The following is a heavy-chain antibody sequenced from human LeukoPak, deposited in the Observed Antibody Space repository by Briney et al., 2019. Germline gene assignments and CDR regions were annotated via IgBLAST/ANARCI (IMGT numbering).Heavy chain of an antibody. D-gene: IGHD6-13*01. CDR2: ISGSGGST. CDR1: GFTFSSYA. V-gene: IGHV3-23*01. CDR3: TRKIGSSWSGSFDY. Sequence: GGSLRLSCAASGFTFSSYAMSWVRQAPGKGLEWVSAISGSGGSTYYADSVKGRFTISRDNSKNTLYLQMNSLRAEDTAVYYCTRKIGSSWSGSFDYWGQGTLVTVSS. J-gene: IGHJ4*02.